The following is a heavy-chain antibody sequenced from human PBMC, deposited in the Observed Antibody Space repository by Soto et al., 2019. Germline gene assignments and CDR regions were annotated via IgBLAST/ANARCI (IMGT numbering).Heavy chain of an antibody. J-gene: IGHJ4*02. D-gene: IGHD5-18*01. CDR3: ARGGRRGYSYGYLDY. V-gene: IGHV4-34*01. CDR1: GGSFSGYY. Sequence: SETLSLTCAVYGGSFSGYYWSWIRQPPGKGLEWIGEINHSGSTNYNPSLKSRVTISVDTSKNQFSLKLSSVTAADTAVYYCARGGRRGYSYGYLDYRGQGTLVTVSS. CDR2: INHSGST.